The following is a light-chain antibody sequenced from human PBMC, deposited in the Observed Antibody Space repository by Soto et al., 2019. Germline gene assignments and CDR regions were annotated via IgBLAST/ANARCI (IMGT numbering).Light chain of an antibody. J-gene: IGKJ1*01. CDR3: QQYGSLPAT. Sequence: EIVLTQSPGTLSLSPGDRATLSCSASQTVSSNFLAWYQQRPAQAPRLLIHGASTRATGITDRFSGSVSGTDFTLTISGLEPEDFAVYYCQQYGSLPATFGQGTKVEIK. CDR1: QTVSSNF. CDR2: GAS. V-gene: IGKV3-20*01.